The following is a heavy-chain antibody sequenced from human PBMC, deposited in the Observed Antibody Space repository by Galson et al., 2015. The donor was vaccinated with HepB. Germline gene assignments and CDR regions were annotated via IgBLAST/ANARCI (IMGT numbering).Heavy chain of an antibody. CDR3: ARLSTRIRADYYYGMDV. D-gene: IGHD2/OR15-2a*01. CDR2: IDPSDSYT. Sequence: QSGAEVKKPGESLRISCKGSGYSFTSYWISWVRQMPGKGLEWMGRIDPSDSYTNYSPSFQGHVTISADKSISTAYLQWSSLKASDTAMYYCARLSTRIRADYYYGMDVWGQGTTVTVSS. CDR1: GYSFTSYW. V-gene: IGHV5-10-1*01. J-gene: IGHJ6*02.